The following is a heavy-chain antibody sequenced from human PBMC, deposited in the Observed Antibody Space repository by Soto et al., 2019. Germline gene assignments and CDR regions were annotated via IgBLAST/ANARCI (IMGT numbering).Heavy chain of an antibody. CDR3: VRGGLSGGFSNYGS. D-gene: IGHD1-26*01. CDR1: GGSINDRG. J-gene: IGHJ5*02. CDR2: IHMDGRTT. Sequence: VGSLRLSCGASGGSINDRGRHWVRQAPGQGLLWVSRIHMDGRTTTYADSVKGRFTISRDNANNMMYLQMNSLRVEDTAVYYCVRGGLSGGFSNYGSWGQGALVTVSS. V-gene: IGHV3-74*01.